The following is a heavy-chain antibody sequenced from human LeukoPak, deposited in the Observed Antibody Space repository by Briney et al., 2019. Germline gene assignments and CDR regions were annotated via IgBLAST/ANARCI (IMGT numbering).Heavy chain of an antibody. Sequence: SETLSLTCTVSGGSISSGDYYWSWIRQPPGKGLEWIGFIYYSGSTYYNPSLKSRVTISVDTSKNQFSLKLSSVTAADTAVYYYAREYVGATSWFDPWGQGTLVTVSS. CDR3: AREYVGATSWFDP. D-gene: IGHD1-26*01. CDR1: GGSISSGDYY. V-gene: IGHV4-30-4*01. J-gene: IGHJ5*02. CDR2: IYYSGST.